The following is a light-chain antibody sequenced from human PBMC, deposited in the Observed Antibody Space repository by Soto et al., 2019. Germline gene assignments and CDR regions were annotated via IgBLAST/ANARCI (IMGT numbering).Light chain of an antibody. V-gene: IGLV2-14*03. CDR2: DVS. CDR1: SSDVGGYNF. CDR3: SSYTSSSTQV. Sequence: QSVLTQPASGSGSPGQSITISCTGTSSDVGGYNFVSWYQQHPGKAPKFLIYDVSNRPSGVSTRFSGSQSGNTASLTISGLQAEDEADYYCSSYTSSSTQVFGTGTKVTVL. J-gene: IGLJ1*01.